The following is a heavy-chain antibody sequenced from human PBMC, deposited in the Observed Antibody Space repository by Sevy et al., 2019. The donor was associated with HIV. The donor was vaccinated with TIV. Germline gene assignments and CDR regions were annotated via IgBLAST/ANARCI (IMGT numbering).Heavy chain of an antibody. V-gene: IGHV1-24*01. CDR1: GYTLTELS. D-gene: IGHD6-13*01. Sequence: ASVKVSCKVSGYTLTELSMHWVRQAPGKGLEWMGGFDPEDGETIYAQKFQGRVTMTEDTSTDTAYMELSSLRSEDTAVYYCATNNGYSSSWYRAFDIWGQRTMVTVSS. CDR3: ATNNGYSSSWYRAFDI. CDR2: FDPEDGET. J-gene: IGHJ3*02.